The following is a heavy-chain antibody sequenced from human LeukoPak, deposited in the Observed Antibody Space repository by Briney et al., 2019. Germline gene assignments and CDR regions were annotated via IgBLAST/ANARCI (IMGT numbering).Heavy chain of an antibody. CDR2: ISSSSSYI. J-gene: IGHJ4*02. D-gene: IGHD6-19*01. CDR1: GFTFSSYS. CDR3: ASDRQWLVRGENY. Sequence: GGSLRLSCAASGFTFSSYSMNWVRQAPGKGLEWVSSISSSSSYIYYADSVKGRFIISRDNAKNSLYLQMNSLRAEDTAVYYCASDRQWLVRGENYWGQGTLVTVSS. V-gene: IGHV3-21*01.